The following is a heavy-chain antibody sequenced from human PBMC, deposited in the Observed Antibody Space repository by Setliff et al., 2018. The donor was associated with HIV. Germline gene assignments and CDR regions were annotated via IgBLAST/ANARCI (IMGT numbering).Heavy chain of an antibody. J-gene: IGHJ4*02. V-gene: IGHV3-15*01. CDR1: GFTFGDYA. CDR3: TTDRPYYDNTSEYPQPQDY. Sequence: LRLSCTGTGFTFGDYATTWFRQAQGKGLEWVGRIQSKADGGTRDYAAPVKGRFTIAREDSKNTRYLQMNSLKTEDTAVYYCTTDRPYYDNTSEYPQPQDYWGQGTLVTVSS. CDR2: IQSKADGGTR. D-gene: IGHD3-9*01.